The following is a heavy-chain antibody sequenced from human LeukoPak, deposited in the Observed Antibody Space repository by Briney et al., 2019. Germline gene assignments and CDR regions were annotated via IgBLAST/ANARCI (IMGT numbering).Heavy chain of an antibody. V-gene: IGHV4-59*01. D-gene: IGHD3-10*01. CDR3: ARDAMVRGVIIGPTWFDP. J-gene: IGHJ5*02. Sequence: SETLSLTCTVSGGSISSYYWSWIRQPPGKGLEWIGYIYYSGSTNYNPSLKSRVTISVDTSKNQFSLKLSSVTAADTAVYYCARDAMVRGVIIGPTWFDPWGQGTLVTVSS. CDR2: IYYSGST. CDR1: GGSISSYY.